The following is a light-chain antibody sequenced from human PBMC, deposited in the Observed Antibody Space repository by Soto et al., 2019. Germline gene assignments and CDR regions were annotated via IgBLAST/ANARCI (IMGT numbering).Light chain of an antibody. CDR2: EVS. J-gene: IGLJ1*01. V-gene: IGLV2-14*01. CDR3: SSYTSSSTYV. CDR1: SSDVGGYNY. Sequence: QSALTQPASVSGSPGQPITISCTGTSSDVGGYNYVSWSQQRPGKAPQLMIYEVSNRPSGVSNRFSGSKSGNTASLTISGLQAEDEADYYCSSYTSSSTYVFGTGTKLTVL.